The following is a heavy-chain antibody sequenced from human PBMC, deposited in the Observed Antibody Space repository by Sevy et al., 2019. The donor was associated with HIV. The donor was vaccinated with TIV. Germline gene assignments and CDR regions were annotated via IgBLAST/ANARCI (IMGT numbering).Heavy chain of an antibody. J-gene: IGHJ4*02. D-gene: IGHD4-17*01. CDR2: IWFDGSNT. CDR3: ARNLEFYDYGDYGPAFMPDY. CDR1: GFTFSSYG. Sequence: GGSLRLSCAASGFTFSSYGMHWVRQAPGKGLEWVAVIWFDGSNTYYADSVKGRFTISRDIAKNTLHLQMNSQSAEDTAVYYCARNLEFYDYGDYGPAFMPDYWGQGTLVTVSS. V-gene: IGHV3-33*01.